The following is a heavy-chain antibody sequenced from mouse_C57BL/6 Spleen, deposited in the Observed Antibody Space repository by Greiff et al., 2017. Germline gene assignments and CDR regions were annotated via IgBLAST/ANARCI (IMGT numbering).Heavy chain of an antibody. Sequence: DVMLVESGGGLVKPGGSLKLSCAASGFTFSSYAMSWVRQTPEKRLEWVATISDGGSYTYYPDNVKGRFTISRDNAKNNLYLQMSHLKSEDTAMYYCAREGTGYAMDYWGQGTSVTVSS. CDR3: AREGTGYAMDY. D-gene: IGHD3-3*01. J-gene: IGHJ4*01. CDR1: GFTFSSYA. V-gene: IGHV5-4*01. CDR2: ISDGGSYT.